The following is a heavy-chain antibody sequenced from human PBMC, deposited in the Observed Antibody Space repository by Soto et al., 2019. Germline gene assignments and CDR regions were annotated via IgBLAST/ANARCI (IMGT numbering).Heavy chain of an antibody. J-gene: IGHJ3*02. D-gene: IGHD2-21*01. CDR1: GGSVNTNY. Sequence: PSETLSLTCTVSGGSVNTNYWTWIRQPPGRGPQWIGNIDYSGRPHYNPSLKSRVSMSIDMSKNQFSLRLNSVTAADTAVYYCARGRKDIVGPPDVFDIWGQGTMVT. CDR3: ARGRKDIVGPPDVFDI. CDR2: IDYSGRP. V-gene: IGHV4-59*02.